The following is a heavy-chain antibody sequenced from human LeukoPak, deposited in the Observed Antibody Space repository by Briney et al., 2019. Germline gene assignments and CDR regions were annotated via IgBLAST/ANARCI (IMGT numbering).Heavy chain of an antibody. D-gene: IGHD2-2*01. CDR1: GFTFSSYG. CDR3: AREGRRHCSSTSCYYNWFDP. CDR2: IWYDGNNK. J-gene: IGHJ5*02. Sequence: GGSLRLSCAASGFTFSSYGMHWVRQAPGKGLEWVAVIWYDGNNKYYADSVKGRFTISRDNSKNTLYLQMNSLRAEDTAVYYCAREGRRHCSSTSCYYNWFDPWAREPWSPSPQ. V-gene: IGHV3-33*01.